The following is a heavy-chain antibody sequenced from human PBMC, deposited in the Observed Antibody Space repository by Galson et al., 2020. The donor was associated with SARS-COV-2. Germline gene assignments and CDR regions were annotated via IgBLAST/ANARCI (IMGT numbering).Heavy chain of an antibody. CDR3: VTYRYGWDYFDY. V-gene: IGHV3-7*01. J-gene: IGHJ4*02. D-gene: IGHD5-18*01. CDR1: GFTFSTYW. Sequence: GGSLRLSCAASGFTFSTYWMSWVRQAPGKGLEWVANIKQDGSEKYYVDSLKGRFTISRDNAKNSLYLQMNSLSAEDTAVYYCVTYRYGWDYFDYWGQGTLVTVSS. CDR2: IKQDGSEK.